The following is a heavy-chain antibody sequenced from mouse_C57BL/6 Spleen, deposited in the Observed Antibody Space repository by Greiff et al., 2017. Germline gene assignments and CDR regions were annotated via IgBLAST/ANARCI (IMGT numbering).Heavy chain of an antibody. CDR2: ISDGGGYT. CDR1: GFTFSSYA. D-gene: IGHD2-1*01. CDR3: AREDGNWFAY. V-gene: IGHV5-4*01. Sequence: EVMLVESGGGLVKPGGSLKLSCAASGFTFSSYAMSWVRQTPEKRLEWVATISDGGGYTYYPDNVKGRFTISRDNAKNNLYLQMSHLKSEDTAMYYCAREDGNWFAYWGQGTLVTVSA. J-gene: IGHJ3*01.